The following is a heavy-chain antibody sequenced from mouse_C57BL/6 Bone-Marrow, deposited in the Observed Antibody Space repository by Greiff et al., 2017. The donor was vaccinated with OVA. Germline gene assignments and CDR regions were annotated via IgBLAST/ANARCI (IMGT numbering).Heavy chain of an antibody. D-gene: IGHD1-1*01. CDR3: SRREDYYGSSPDY. V-gene: IGHV1-50*01. J-gene: IGHJ2*01. CDR1: GYTFTSYW. CDR2: IDPSYSST. Sequence: VQLQQPGAELVKPGASVKLSCKASGYTFTSYWMQWVKQRPGQGLEWIGEIDPSYSSTNYNQKFKGKATLTVDTSSSTAYMQHSSLTSEDSAVYYWSRREDYYGSSPDYSGQGATLSFSS.